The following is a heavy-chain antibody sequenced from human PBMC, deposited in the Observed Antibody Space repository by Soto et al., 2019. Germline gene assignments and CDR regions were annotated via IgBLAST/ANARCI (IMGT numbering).Heavy chain of an antibody. D-gene: IGHD6-19*01. J-gene: IGHJ4*02. Sequence: ESGGGLVQPGGSLRLTCVASGFPFSIYSMNWVRQAPGKGLEWSSYITSDTNTIKYADSVKGRFTISRDNAKNLVYLQMNSLRDEDTDVYFCARSVEGHFDYWGQGTVVTVSS. CDR3: ARSVEGHFDY. CDR2: ITSDTNTI. V-gene: IGHV3-48*02. CDR1: GFPFSIYS.